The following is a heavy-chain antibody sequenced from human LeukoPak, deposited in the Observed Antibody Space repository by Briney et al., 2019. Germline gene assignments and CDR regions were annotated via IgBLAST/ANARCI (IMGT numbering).Heavy chain of an antibody. CDR2: MSPNNGNT. Sequence: ASVKVSCKASGYTFTSYAMHWVRQAPGQRLEWMGWMSPNNGNTGYAQKFQGRVTMTRDTSINTAYMELSSLRSEDTAVYYCASNPPRTGDFNYWGQGALVTVSS. D-gene: IGHD7-27*01. CDR1: GYTFTSYA. J-gene: IGHJ4*02. V-gene: IGHV1-8*02. CDR3: ASNPPRTGDFNY.